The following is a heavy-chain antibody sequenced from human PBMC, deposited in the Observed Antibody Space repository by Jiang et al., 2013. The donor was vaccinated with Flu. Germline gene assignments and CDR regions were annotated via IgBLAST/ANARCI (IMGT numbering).Heavy chain of an antibody. CDR2: IYSGGST. CDR1: GFTVSSNY. J-gene: IGHJ6*03. Sequence: PGGSLRLSCAASGFTVSSNYMSWVRQAPGKGLEWVSVIYSGGSTYYADSVKGRFTISRHNSKNTLYLQMNSLRAEDTAVYYCARVRITIFGVVIVNYYYYYMDVWGKGTTVTVSS. CDR3: ARVRITIFGVVIVNYYYYYMDV. V-gene: IGHV3-53*04. D-gene: IGHD3-3*01.